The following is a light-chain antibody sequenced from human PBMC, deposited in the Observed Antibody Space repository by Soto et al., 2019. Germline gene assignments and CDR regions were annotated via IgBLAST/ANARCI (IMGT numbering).Light chain of an antibody. Sequence: QSVLTQPPSVSGAPGQRVTISCTGSSSNIGAGYDVHWYQQLPGTDPKLLIDGNSNRPSRLPDRFSGSKSGTSAYLAITGLQAEDEADYYCQSYDSSLSASYVFGTGTKLTVL. CDR1: SSNIGAGYD. CDR3: QSYDSSLSASYV. V-gene: IGLV1-40*01. J-gene: IGLJ1*01. CDR2: GNS.